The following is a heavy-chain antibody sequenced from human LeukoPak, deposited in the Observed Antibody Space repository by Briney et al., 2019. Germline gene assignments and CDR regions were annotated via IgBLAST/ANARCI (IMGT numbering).Heavy chain of an antibody. CDR1: GFTFSSYA. D-gene: IGHD3-16*01. CDR2: ISNRGARV. CDR3: GKDILSYDYDQLPATTDS. J-gene: IGHJ5*01. V-gene: IGHV3-23*01. Sequence: GGSLRLSCAASGFTFSSYAVSWVRQAPGKGLEWVSAISNRGARVYYAESVKGRFTISRDNSKNTLYLQMNSLRVEDTAVYYCGKDILSYDYDQLPATTDSWGQGTLVTVPS.